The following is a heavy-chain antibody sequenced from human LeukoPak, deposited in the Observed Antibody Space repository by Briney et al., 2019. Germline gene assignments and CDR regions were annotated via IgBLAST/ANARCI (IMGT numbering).Heavy chain of an antibody. Sequence: SETLSLTCAVYGGSFSGYYWSWIRQPPGKGLEWIGEINHSGSTNYNPSLKSRVTISVDTSKNQFSLKLSSVTAADTAVYYCARERGSGIYCSSTSCYYDAFDIWGQGTMVTVSS. CDR2: INHSGST. CDR1: GGSFSGYY. J-gene: IGHJ3*02. V-gene: IGHV4-34*09. CDR3: ARERGSGIYCSSTSCYYDAFDI. D-gene: IGHD2-2*01.